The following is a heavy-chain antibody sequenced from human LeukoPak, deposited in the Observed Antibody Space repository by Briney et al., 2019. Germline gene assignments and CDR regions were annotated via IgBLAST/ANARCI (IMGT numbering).Heavy chain of an antibody. CDR3: ARDRSMSPDY. J-gene: IGHJ4*02. CDR1: GFTFSSYA. D-gene: IGHD6-6*01. V-gene: IGHV3-30*04. Sequence: EGSLRLSCAASGFTFSSYAMHWVRQAPGKGLEWVAVISYDGSNKYYADSVKGRFTISRDNSKNTLYLQMNSLRAEDTAVYYCARDRSMSPDYWGQGTLVTVSS. CDR2: ISYDGSNK.